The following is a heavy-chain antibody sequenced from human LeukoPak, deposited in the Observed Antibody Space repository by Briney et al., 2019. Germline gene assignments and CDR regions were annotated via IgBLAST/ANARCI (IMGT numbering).Heavy chain of an antibody. J-gene: IGHJ6*03. CDR1: GYTFIDYY. D-gene: IGHD1/OR15-1a*01. V-gene: IGHV1-2*02. CDR3: ARNNGNHYYYMDV. Sequence: ASVKVSCKASGYTFIDYYMHWVRQAPGQGLEWMGWINPNSGGTTYAQNFQGRVTMTRDTSITTTYMELSSLRSDDTAVYYCARNNGNHYYYMDVWGKGTTVTVSS. CDR2: INPNSGGT.